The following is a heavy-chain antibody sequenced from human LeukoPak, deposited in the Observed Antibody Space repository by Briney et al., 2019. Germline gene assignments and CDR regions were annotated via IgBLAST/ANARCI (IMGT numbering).Heavy chain of an antibody. V-gene: IGHV3-23*01. CDR3: ARINCSGGTCYDYFDD. CDR2: VSAGGTNT. CDR1: PVTFGTSA. D-gene: IGHD2-15*01. Sequence: GGSLILSCVGSPVTFGTSAMSWVRQAPGKGLEWVSAVSAGGTNTYYADSVEGRFTTSRDNSKDTLYLHMDSLRVEDTAQYFCARINCSGGTCYDYFDDWGQGALVTVSS. J-gene: IGHJ4*02.